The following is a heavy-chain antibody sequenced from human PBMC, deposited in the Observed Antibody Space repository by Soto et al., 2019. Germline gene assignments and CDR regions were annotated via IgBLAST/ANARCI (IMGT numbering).Heavy chain of an antibody. D-gene: IGHD6-19*01. Sequence: QVQLVESGGGVVQPGRSLRLSCVASGFTFSSYGFQWVRQAPGKGLEWVAVISYDGSFKYYVDSVKGRFTISRDNSKNTLYLQMDSLRPDDTAVYYCAKDRGSGFRYFDHWGQGTLVTVSS. CDR3: AKDRGSGFRYFDH. V-gene: IGHV3-30*18. CDR1: GFTFSSYG. CDR2: ISYDGSFK. J-gene: IGHJ4*02.